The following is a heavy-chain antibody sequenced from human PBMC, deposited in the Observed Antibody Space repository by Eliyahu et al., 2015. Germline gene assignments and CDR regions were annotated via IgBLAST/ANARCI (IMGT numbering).Heavy chain of an antibody. J-gene: IGHJ6*02. V-gene: IGHV4-34*01. CDR2: INHSGST. Sequence: QVQLQQWGAGLLKPSETLSLTCAVYGGSXSGYYWXWIRQPPGKGLEWIGEINHSGSTNYNPSLKSRVTISVDTSKNQFSLKLSSVTAADTAVYYCARGGPLNNYYYGMDVWGQGTTVTVSS. CDR3: ARGGPLNNYYYGMDV. CDR1: GGSXSGYY.